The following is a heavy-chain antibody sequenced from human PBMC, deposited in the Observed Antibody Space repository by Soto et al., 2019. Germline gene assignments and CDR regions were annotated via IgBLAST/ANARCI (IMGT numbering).Heavy chain of an antibody. CDR1: GGTFSSYT. CDR3: ARDLVARSSDWYFDL. Sequence: QVQLVQSGAEVKKPGSSVKVSCKASGGTFSSYTISWVRQAPGQGLEWMGRIIPILGIANYAQKFQGRVTLXGDXSXNTAYMEVSSLRSEDRAVYDCARDLVARSSDWYFDLWGRGTLVTVSS. J-gene: IGHJ2*01. D-gene: IGHD5-12*01. V-gene: IGHV1-69*08. CDR2: IIPILGIA.